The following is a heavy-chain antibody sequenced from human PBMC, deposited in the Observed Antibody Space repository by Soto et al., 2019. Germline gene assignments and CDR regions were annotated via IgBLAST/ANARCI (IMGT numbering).Heavy chain of an antibody. J-gene: IGHJ4*02. V-gene: IGHV4-30-2*01. CDR3: PRTVGDIVLMVYFDY. CDR1: GGSISSGGYS. D-gene: IGHD2-8*01. Sequence: PSETLSLTCAVSGGSISSGGYSWSWIRQPPGKGLEWIGYIYHSGSTNYNPSLKSRVTISVDTSKNQFSLKLSSVTAADTAVYYCPRTVGDIVLMVYFDYWGQGTLVTVSS. CDR2: IYHSGST.